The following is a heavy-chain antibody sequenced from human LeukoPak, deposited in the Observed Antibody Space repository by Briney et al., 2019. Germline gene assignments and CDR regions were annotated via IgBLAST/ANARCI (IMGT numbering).Heavy chain of an antibody. V-gene: IGHV1-69*04. CDR2: IIPILGIA. Sequence: ASVKVSCKASGGTFTSYAISWVRQAPGQGLEWMGGIIPILGIANYAQKFQGRVTITADKSTSTAYMELSSLRSEDTAVYYCARDTGRIAAAGTAEVAGPGYFDYWGQGTLVTVSS. CDR3: ARDTGRIAAAGTAEVAGPGYFDY. CDR1: GGTFTSYA. J-gene: IGHJ4*02. D-gene: IGHD6-13*01.